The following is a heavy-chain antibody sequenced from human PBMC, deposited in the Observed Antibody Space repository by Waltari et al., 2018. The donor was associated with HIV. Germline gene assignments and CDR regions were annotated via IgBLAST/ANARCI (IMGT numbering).Heavy chain of an antibody. CDR1: GFTFDDYA. J-gene: IGHJ3*02. V-gene: IGHV3-9*01. D-gene: IGHD1-26*01. Sequence: EVQLVESGGGLVQPGRSLRLSCAASGFTFDDYAMHWVRQAPGKGLEWVSGISWNSGSIDYADSLKGRFTISRDNAKNSLYLKMKSLRAEDTALYYCAKALSGSYGKSAFDIWGQGTMVTVSS. CDR3: AKALSGSYGKSAFDI. CDR2: ISWNSGSI.